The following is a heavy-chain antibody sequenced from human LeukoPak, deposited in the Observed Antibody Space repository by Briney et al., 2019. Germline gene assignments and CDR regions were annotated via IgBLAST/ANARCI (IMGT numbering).Heavy chain of an antibody. J-gene: IGHJ6*02. CDR2: INHSGST. CDR1: GGSFSGYY. D-gene: IGHD2-15*01. V-gene: IGHV4-34*01. Sequence: SETLSLTCAVYGGSFSGYYWSWIRQPPEKGLEWIGEINHSGSTNYNPSLKSRVTISVDTSKNQFSLKLSSVTAADTAVYYCARATPMDGLYYYYYGMDVWGQGTTVTVSS. CDR3: ARATPMDGLYYYYYGMDV.